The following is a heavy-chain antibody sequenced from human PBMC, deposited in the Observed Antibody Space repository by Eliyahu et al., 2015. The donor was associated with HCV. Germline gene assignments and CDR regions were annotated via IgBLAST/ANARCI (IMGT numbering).Heavy chain of an antibody. CDR3: GRVPLYDSVPQTDY. J-gene: IGHJ4*02. Sequence: QVQLVESGGGVVQPGRSLRLSCAASGFIFSSYGMHWVRQPPGKGLEWVALIWYDGSKTFYVDSVKGRFTISRDNSKNTVFLQMDSLRGDDTAVYYCGRVPLYDSVPQTDYWGQGTLVTVSP. CDR1: GFIFSSYG. V-gene: IGHV3-33*01. CDR2: IWYDGSKT. D-gene: IGHD3-22*01.